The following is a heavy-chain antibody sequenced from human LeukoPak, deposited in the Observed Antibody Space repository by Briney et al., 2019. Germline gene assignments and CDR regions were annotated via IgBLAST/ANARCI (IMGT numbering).Heavy chain of an antibody. D-gene: IGHD1-26*01. Sequence: SVEVSCKASGGTFSSYAISWVRQAPGQGLEWMGGIIPIFGTANYAQKFQGRVTITTDESTSTAYMELSSLRSEDTAVYYCARDGSLNGKFDYWGQGTLVTVSS. CDR3: ARDGSLNGKFDY. V-gene: IGHV1-69*05. CDR1: GGTFSSYA. CDR2: IIPIFGTA. J-gene: IGHJ4*02.